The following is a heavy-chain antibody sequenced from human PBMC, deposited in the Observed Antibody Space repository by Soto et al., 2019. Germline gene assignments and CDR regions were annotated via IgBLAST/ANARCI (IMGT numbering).Heavy chain of an antibody. CDR3: ARVPYGDYADYFDY. V-gene: IGHV1-69*13. CDR1: GGTFSSYA. CDR2: IIPIFGTA. Sequence: SVKVSCKASGGTFSSYAISWVRQAPGQGLEWMGGIIPIFGTANYAQKFQGRVTITAGESTSTAYMELSSLRSEDTAVYYCARVPYGDYADYFDYWGQGTLVTVSS. J-gene: IGHJ4*02. D-gene: IGHD4-17*01.